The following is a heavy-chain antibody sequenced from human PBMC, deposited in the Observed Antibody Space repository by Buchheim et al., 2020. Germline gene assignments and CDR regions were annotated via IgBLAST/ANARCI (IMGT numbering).Heavy chain of an antibody. CDR1: GGSFSGYY. CDR3: ARVGYYDFWSGYYTGSYYYYYMDV. Sequence: QVQLQQWGAGLLKPSETLSLTCAVYGGSFSGYYWSWLRQPPGKGLEWIGEINHSGSTNYNPSLKSRVTISVDTSKNQFSLKLSSVTAADTAVYYCARVGYYDFWSGYYTGSYYYYYMDVWGKGTT. V-gene: IGHV4-34*01. D-gene: IGHD3-3*01. J-gene: IGHJ6*03. CDR2: INHSGST.